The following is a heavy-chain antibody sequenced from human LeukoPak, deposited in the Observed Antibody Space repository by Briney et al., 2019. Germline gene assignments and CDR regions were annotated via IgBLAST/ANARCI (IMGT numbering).Heavy chain of an antibody. CDR2: ITGNGADT. J-gene: IGHJ4*02. Sequence: GGSLRLSCAVSGFIFSNFAMTWVRQAPGEGLEWVSGITGNGADTYYADSVKGRFTISRDNSRNTLYLQMNSLRAEDTAVYYCAKRGSGWSYDYWGQGTLVTVSS. D-gene: IGHD6-19*01. V-gene: IGHV3-23*01. CDR3: AKRGSGWSYDY. CDR1: GFIFSNFA.